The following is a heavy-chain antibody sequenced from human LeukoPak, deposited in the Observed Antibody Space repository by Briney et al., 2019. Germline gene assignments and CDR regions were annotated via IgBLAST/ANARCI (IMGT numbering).Heavy chain of an antibody. CDR2: ISYDGSNK. CDR1: GFTFSSYA. V-gene: IGHV3-30-3*01. Sequence: GGSLRLSCAASGFTFSSYAMSWVRQAPGKGLEWVAVISYDGSNKYYADSVKGRFTISRDNSKNTLYLQMNSLRAEDTAVYYCARDSVEYSSSSSDYWGQGTLVTVSS. CDR3: ARDSVEYSSSSSDY. J-gene: IGHJ4*02. D-gene: IGHD6-6*01.